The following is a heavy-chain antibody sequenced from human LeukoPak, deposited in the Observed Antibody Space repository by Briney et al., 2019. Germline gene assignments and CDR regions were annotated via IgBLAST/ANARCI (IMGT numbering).Heavy chain of an antibody. Sequence: PSETLSLTCTVSGGSISSSSYYWGWIRQPPGKGLEWIGSIYYSGSTYYNPSLKSRVTISVDTSKNQFSLKLSSVTAADTAVYYCARLEYSYGYLGGAFWYWGQGTLVTVSS. D-gene: IGHD5-18*01. CDR1: GGSISSSSYY. CDR3: ARLEYSYGYLGGAFWY. J-gene: IGHJ4*02. CDR2: IYYSGST. V-gene: IGHV4-39*01.